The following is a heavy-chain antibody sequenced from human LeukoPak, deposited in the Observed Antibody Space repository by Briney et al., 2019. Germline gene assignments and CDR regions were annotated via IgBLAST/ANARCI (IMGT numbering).Heavy chain of an antibody. J-gene: IGHJ4*02. CDR1: GGSISSYY. Sequence: SETLSLTCTVSGGSISSYYWSWIRQPPGKGLEWIGYIYYSGSTNYNPSLKSRVTISVDTSKNQFSLKLSSVTAADTAVYYCARDRSGWSHWGQGTLVTVSS. CDR3: ARDRSGWSH. D-gene: IGHD6-19*01. CDR2: IYYSGST. V-gene: IGHV4-59*01.